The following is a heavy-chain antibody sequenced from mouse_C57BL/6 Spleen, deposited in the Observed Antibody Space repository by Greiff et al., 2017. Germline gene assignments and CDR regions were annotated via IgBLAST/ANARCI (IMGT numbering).Heavy chain of an antibody. V-gene: IGHV3-6*01. D-gene: IGHD2-4*01. Sequence: EVKVEESGPGLVKPSQSLSLTCSVTGYSITSGYYWNWIRQFPGNKLEWMGYISYDGSNNYNPSLKNRISITRDTSKNQFFLKLNSVTTEDTATYYCARDDSGFDVWGTGTTVTVSS. CDR3: ARDDSGFDV. CDR1: GYSITSGYY. CDR2: ISYDGSN. J-gene: IGHJ1*03.